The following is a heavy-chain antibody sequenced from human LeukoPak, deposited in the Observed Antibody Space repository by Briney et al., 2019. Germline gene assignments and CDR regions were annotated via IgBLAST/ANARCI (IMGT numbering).Heavy chain of an antibody. Sequence: ASVKVSCKASGYTFSTFGISWERQAPGQGLEWMGWISAYDGNTKYAQKFQGRVTVTTDTSTSTAYMELRSLKSDDTAVYYCARDHITLAARVDYWGQGTLVTVSS. CDR2: ISAYDGNT. CDR3: ARDHITLAARVDY. J-gene: IGHJ4*02. CDR1: GYTFSTFG. V-gene: IGHV1-18*01. D-gene: IGHD6-19*01.